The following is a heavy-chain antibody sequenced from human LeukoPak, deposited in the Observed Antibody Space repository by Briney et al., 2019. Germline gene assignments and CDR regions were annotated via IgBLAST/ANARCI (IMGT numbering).Heavy chain of an antibody. Sequence: SETLSLTCTVSGGSISNYHWSWFRQPPGKGLEWIGYIYYSGSTNYNPSLKSRVTISVNTSKNQFSLKLSSVTAADTAVYYCAGDTKTYYYGSGSYYNYGMDVWGQGTTVTVSS. CDR3: AGDTKTYYYGSGSYYNYGMDV. CDR1: GGSISNYH. CDR2: IYYSGST. D-gene: IGHD3-10*01. J-gene: IGHJ6*02. V-gene: IGHV4-59*01.